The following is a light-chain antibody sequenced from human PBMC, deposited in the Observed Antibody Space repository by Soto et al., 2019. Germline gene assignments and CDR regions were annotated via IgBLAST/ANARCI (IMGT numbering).Light chain of an antibody. CDR1: QSIRRW. V-gene: IGKV1-5*01. CDR3: QQYYLYPYT. CDR2: DAS. J-gene: IGKJ2*01. Sequence: DIQMTQSPSTLSASVGDRVTITCRASQSIRRWLAWYQQKPGKAPNVLIYDASNLESGVPSRYSGGGSGTEFSLTISSLQPDDFSTYYCQQYYLYPYTFGQGTKLEIK.